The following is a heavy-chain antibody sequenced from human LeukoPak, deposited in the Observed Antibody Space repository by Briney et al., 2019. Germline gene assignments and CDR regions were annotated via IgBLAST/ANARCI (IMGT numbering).Heavy chain of an antibody. CDR1: GFTVSSNY. Sequence: GGSLRLSCAASGFTVSSNYMSWVRQAPGKGLEWVSVIYSGGSTYYADSVKGRFTISRDNSKNTLYLQVNSLRAEDTAVYYCAKWFTVAGFDYWGQGTLVTVSS. J-gene: IGHJ4*02. CDR2: IYSGGST. CDR3: AKWFTVAGFDY. D-gene: IGHD6-19*01. V-gene: IGHV3-53*01.